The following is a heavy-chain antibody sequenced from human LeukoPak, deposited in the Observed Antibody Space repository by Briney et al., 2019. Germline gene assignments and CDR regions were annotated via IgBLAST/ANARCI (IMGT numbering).Heavy chain of an antibody. CDR3: AAGHYRTKEG. J-gene: IGHJ4*02. CDR1: GFTFSSYA. Sequence: GGSLRLSCAASGFTFSSYAMSWVRQAPGKGLEWVSAIYSGGETYYADSVQGRFTISRDNSKNALFLQMNSLRAEDTAVYYCAAGHYRTKEGWGQGTLVTVSS. D-gene: IGHD1-14*01. CDR2: IYSGGET. V-gene: IGHV3-66*01.